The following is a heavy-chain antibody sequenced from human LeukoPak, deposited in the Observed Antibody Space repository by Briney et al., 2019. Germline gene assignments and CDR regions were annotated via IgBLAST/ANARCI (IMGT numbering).Heavy chain of an antibody. V-gene: IGHV4-31*03. CDR3: TTTRAHQFDF. D-gene: IGHD4-11*01. CDR2: IYYTGNT. Sequence: SQTLSLTCTVSGGSVSSGDYYWTWIRRHPGKGLEWIGFIYYTGNTYYNPSLKSRLTMSLDTSKNQFSLKLSSVTAADTAVYYCTTTRAHQFDFWGQGTLVTVSS. CDR1: GGSVSSGDYY. J-gene: IGHJ4*02.